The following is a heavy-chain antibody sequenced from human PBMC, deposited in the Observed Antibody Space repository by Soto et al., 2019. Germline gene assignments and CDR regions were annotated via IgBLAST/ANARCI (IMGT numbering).Heavy chain of an antibody. CDR3: ARASSHHDGFDM. CDR2: VNAGNGDT. J-gene: IGHJ3*02. V-gene: IGHV1-3*01. CDR1: GYTFSTYT. Sequence: QVQLVQSGAEMKKPGASVKVSCKASGYTFSTYTMNLVRQAPGQRFEWMGWVNAGNGDTRYSQKFQGRVTITRDTFATTGYMELSSLTSEDTAVYYCARASSHHDGFDMWGQGTKVTVSS.